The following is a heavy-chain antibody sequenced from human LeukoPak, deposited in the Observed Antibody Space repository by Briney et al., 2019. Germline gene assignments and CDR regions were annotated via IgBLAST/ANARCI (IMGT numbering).Heavy chain of an antibody. J-gene: IGHJ4*02. CDR2: IAGTGGST. V-gene: IGHV3-23*01. D-gene: IGHD5-12*01. Sequence: GGSLRLSCAASGFTFNKYAMNWVRQPPGKGLEWVSSIAGTGGSTYYADSVKGRFTISRDNSKNTLYLQMNSLRAEDTAVYYCARGPSGYHNTGGQGTLVTVSS. CDR1: GFTFNKYA. CDR3: ARGPSGYHNT.